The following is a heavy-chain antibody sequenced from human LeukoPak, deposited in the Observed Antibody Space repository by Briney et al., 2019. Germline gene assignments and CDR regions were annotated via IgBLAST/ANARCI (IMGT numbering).Heavy chain of an antibody. CDR3: SREFPFCGADCFSGVFDI. CDR2: ISVINSGNT. Sequence: ASVKVSCKASGYTFSTYGINWVRQAPGQGLEWMGWISVINSGNTRYAQNFQGRLTMTTDTSTTTAYMELRSLRSDDTAVYYCSREFPFCGADCFSGVFDIWGQGTMVTVS. V-gene: IGHV1-18*01. CDR1: GYTFSTYG. J-gene: IGHJ3*02. D-gene: IGHD2-21*02.